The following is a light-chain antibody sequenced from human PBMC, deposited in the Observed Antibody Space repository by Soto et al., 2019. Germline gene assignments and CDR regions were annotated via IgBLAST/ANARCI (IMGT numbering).Light chain of an antibody. V-gene: IGLV2-8*01. CDR3: SSYSGSKNVV. CDR1: SSDVGGYNY. CDR2: EVS. J-gene: IGLJ2*01. Sequence: QSVLTQPPSASGSPGQSVTMSCTGTSSDVGGYNYVSWYQQYPGKAPKLMIYEVSQRPSGVPDRFSGSKSGNTASLTVSGLQAEDEADYYCSSYSGSKNVVFGGGTKLTVL.